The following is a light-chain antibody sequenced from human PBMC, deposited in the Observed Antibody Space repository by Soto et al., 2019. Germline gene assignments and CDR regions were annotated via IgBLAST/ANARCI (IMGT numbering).Light chain of an antibody. CDR1: QSVSNK. CDR2: DTS. V-gene: IGKV3-15*01. CDR3: QQYNTWRSIT. J-gene: IGKJ5*01. Sequence: EIVITQSKTTLSVSPGERATLSCRASQSVSNKLAWYQHKPGQAPRVPIYDTSTRAAGIPARFSGSGYVTDFTLTISGLHSEDFEVYYCQQYNTWRSITFGQGTRLEIK.